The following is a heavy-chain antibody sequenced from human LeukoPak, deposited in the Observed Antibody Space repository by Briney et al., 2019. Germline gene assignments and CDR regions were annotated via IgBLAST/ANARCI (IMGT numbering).Heavy chain of an antibody. D-gene: IGHD6-19*01. CDR1: GYTFTSYD. CDR3: ARGKTIVVAGDHYYYYMDV. V-gene: IGHV1-8*01. J-gene: IGHJ6*03. Sequence: ASVKVSCKASGYTFTSYDINWVRQATGQGLEWMGWMNPNSGNTGYAQKFQGRVTMTRNTSISTAYMELSSLRSEDTAVYYCARGKTIVVAGDHYYYYMDVWGKGTTVTVSS. CDR2: MNPNSGNT.